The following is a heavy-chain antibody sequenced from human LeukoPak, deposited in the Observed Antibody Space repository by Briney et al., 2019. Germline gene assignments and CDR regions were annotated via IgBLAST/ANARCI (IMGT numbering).Heavy chain of an antibody. Sequence: TSETLSLTCTFSGGSIISGNDYWSWIRQPVGKGLEWIGRIYTSGNTNYNPSLKSRVTVSIDTSKNQFSLKLSSVTAADTAVYYCARDLITTPYNWCHPWGPGTLVIVSS. CDR1: GGSIISGNDY. D-gene: IGHD3-3*01. CDR2: IYTSGNT. CDR3: ARDLITTPYNWCHP. V-gene: IGHV4-61*02. J-gene: IGHJ5*02.